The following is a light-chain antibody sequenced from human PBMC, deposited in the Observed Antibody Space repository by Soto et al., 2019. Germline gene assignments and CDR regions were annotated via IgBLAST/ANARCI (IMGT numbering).Light chain of an antibody. CDR2: DAS. Sequence: DIQMTHSPATLSASVGYRFTITCLASQSVRSWLAWYQQKPGTAPKLLIFDASRLESGVPSRFSGSASGTEFTLTISSLQPDDFATYYCQKYDNYPLNCGGGTKVDIK. CDR3: QKYDNYPLN. V-gene: IGKV1-5*01. J-gene: IGKJ4*01. CDR1: QSVRSW.